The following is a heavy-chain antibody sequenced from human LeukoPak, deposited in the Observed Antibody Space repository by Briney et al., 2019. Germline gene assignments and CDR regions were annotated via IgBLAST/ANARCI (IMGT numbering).Heavy chain of an antibody. CDR1: GFTFSSYS. J-gene: IGHJ4*02. D-gene: IGHD3-10*01. CDR2: INHSGTT. CDR3: ARENLSMVRGVIGYFDY. Sequence: PGGSLRLSCAASGFTFSSYSMDWVRQPPGKGLEWIGEINHSGTTNYNPSLKSRVTISVDTSKNQFSLKLSSVTAADTAVYYCARENLSMVRGVIGYFDYWGQGTLVTVSS. V-gene: IGHV4-34*01.